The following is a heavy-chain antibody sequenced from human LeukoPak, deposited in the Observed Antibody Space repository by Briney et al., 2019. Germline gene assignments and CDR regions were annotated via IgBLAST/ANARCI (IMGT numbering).Heavy chain of an antibody. CDR3: ARHRYYGSGSRGGWFDP. Sequence: PSETLSLTCSVSGYSISSGYYWGWIRQPPGKGLEWIGEINHSGSTNYNPSLKSRVTISVDTSKNQFSLKLSSVTAADTAVYYCARHRYYGSGSRGGWFDPWGQGTLVTVSS. CDR1: GYSISSGYY. J-gene: IGHJ5*02. CDR2: INHSGST. D-gene: IGHD3-10*01. V-gene: IGHV4-38-2*02.